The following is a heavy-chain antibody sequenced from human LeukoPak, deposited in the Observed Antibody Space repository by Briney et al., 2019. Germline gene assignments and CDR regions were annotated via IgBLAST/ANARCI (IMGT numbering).Heavy chain of an antibody. Sequence: SETLSLTCAVYGGSFSGYYWSWIRQPPGKGLEWIGEINHSGSTNYNPSLKSRVTISVDTSKNQFSLKLSSVTAADTAVYYCARIVVVPAAILRSIDYYYGMDVWGQGTTVTVSS. CDR3: ARIVVVPAAILRSIDYYYGMDV. V-gene: IGHV4-34*01. CDR1: GGSFSGYY. D-gene: IGHD2-2*02. CDR2: INHSGST. J-gene: IGHJ6*02.